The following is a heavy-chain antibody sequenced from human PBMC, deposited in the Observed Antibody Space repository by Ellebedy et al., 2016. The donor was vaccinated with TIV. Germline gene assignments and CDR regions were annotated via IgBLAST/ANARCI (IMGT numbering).Heavy chain of an antibody. Sequence: GESLKIPXAAPGFIFSSHWMSWVRQVPGKGLEWVANIREDGSEEYYGDSVKGRCTIFRDNDKNSLNLQMVSLRAEDTAVYYCARGGTAGGFDVWGQGTMVTVSS. J-gene: IGHJ3*01. V-gene: IGHV3-7*01. CDR2: IREDGSEE. D-gene: IGHD2-8*02. CDR1: GFIFSSHW. CDR3: ARGGTAGGFDV.